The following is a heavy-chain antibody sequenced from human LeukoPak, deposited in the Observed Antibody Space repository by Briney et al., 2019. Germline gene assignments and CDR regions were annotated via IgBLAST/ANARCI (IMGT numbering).Heavy chain of an antibody. CDR2: INHSGST. Sequence: SETLSLICAVYGGSFSGYYWSWIRQPPGKGLEWIGEINHSGSTNYNPSLKSRVTISVDTSKNQFSLKLSSVTAADTAVYYCARPRRITMVRGVINDAFDIWGQGTMVTVSS. CDR3: ARPRRITMVRGVINDAFDI. J-gene: IGHJ3*02. D-gene: IGHD3-10*01. CDR1: GGSFSGYY. V-gene: IGHV4-34*01.